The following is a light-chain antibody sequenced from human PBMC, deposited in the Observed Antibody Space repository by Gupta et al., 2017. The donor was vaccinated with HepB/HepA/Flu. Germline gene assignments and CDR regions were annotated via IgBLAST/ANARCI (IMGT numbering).Light chain of an antibody. CDR1: QGINTY. Sequence: DIQLTQTLSFLSASLGDRVTITCRASQGINTYLTWYQQKPGQAPKRLIYFASTLQSGVPSRFSGSRSGTEFTLTISSLQPEDFATYYCQQLENYPSTFGQGTRLEIK. V-gene: IGKV1-9*01. J-gene: IGKJ5*01. CDR3: QQLENYPST. CDR2: FAS.